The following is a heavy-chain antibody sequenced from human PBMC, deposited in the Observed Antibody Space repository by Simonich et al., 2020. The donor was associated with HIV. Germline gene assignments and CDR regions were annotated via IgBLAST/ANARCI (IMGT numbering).Heavy chain of an antibody. J-gene: IGHJ4*02. Sequence: QVQLQESGPGLVKPSETLSLTCAVSGYSISSGYYWGWIRQPPGKGLEWIGSIYHSGSTYYNPSLKSRVTISVDTSKNQFSLKRSSVTAADTAVYYCARMAGGSYRSFDYWGQGTLVTVSS. CDR1: GYSISSGYY. D-gene: IGHD3-16*02. CDR2: IYHSGST. V-gene: IGHV4-38-2*01. CDR3: ARMAGGSYRSFDY.